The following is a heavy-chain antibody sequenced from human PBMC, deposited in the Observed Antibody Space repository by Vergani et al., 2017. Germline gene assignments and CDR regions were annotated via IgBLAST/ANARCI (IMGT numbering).Heavy chain of an antibody. CDR3: AKANPRNSGYDYLYYYHAMDV. CDR1: GFTFNNYA. CDR2: ISGSGGST. Sequence: EVQLLESGGDLVQPGGSLRLSCAASGFTFNNYAMNWVRQAPGKGLEWVSGISGSGGSTYYAGSVKGRFTISRDSSKNTLYLQMNSLSAGDTAAYYCAKANPRNSGYDYLYYYHAMDVWGQGTTVTVSS. J-gene: IGHJ6*02. D-gene: IGHD5-12*01. V-gene: IGHV3-23*01.